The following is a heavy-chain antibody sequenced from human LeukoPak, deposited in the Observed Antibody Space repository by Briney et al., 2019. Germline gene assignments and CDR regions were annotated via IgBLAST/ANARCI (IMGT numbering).Heavy chain of an antibody. V-gene: IGHV4-34*01. CDR1: GGSFSGYY. J-gene: IGHJ4*02. CDR3: AREPFDY. Sequence: SETLSLTCAVYGGSFSGYYWSWIRQPPGEGLEWIGEINHSGSTNYNPSLKSRVTISVDTSKNQFSLKLSSVTAADTAVYYCAREPFDYWGQGTLVTVSS. CDR2: INHSGST.